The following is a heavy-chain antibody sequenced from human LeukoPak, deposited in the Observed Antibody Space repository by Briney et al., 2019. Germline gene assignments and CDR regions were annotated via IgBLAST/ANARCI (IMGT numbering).Heavy chain of an antibody. CDR3: ARNSGSGWYEGSDC. Sequence: ASVTVSCKASGYTFTSYGISWVRQAPGQGLGWMGWMSAYNGNTNFAHKLQGRGTVTTDTSTSTAYMALRCLRSDDTAVYYCARNSGSGWYEGSDCWGQGTPVTVSS. J-gene: IGHJ4*02. D-gene: IGHD6-19*01. V-gene: IGHV1-18*01. CDR2: MSAYNGNT. CDR1: GYTFTSYG.